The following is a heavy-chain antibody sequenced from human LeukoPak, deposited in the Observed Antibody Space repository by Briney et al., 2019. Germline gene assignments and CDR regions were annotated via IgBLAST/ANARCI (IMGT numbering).Heavy chain of an antibody. CDR3: AKDRDGYSPEY. D-gene: IGHD5-24*01. J-gene: IGHJ4*02. V-gene: IGHV3-23*01. CDR2: MSGSGGNT. Sequence: GGSLRLSCAASGFSFSSYAMSWVRQAPGKGLEWVSAMSGSGGNTYYADSVRGRFTMSRDNSKNTLYLQMNSLRAEDTAVYYCAKDRDGYSPEYWGQGTLVTVSS. CDR1: GFSFSSYA.